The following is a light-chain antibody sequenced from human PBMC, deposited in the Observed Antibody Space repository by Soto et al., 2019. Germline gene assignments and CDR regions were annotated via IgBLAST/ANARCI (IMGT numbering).Light chain of an antibody. CDR3: NSYTSGSTWV. Sequence: QSALTQPASVSGSPGQSITISCTGTSSDIGGYNYVSWFQHHPGKVPKLIIYDVSNRPSGVSNRFSGSKSGSTASLTISGLQADDEADYYCNSYTSGSTWVFGGGTKVTVL. V-gene: IGLV2-14*03. J-gene: IGLJ3*02. CDR1: SSDIGGYNY. CDR2: DVS.